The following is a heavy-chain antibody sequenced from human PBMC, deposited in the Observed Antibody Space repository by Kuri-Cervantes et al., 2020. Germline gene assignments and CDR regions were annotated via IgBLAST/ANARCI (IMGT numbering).Heavy chain of an antibody. CDR1: GYTFTSYG. J-gene: IGHJ5*02. D-gene: IGHD2-21*01. CDR3: ARIVGINLDWFDP. CDR2: ISAYNGNT. Sequence: ASVKVSCKASGYTFTSYGISWVRQAPGQGLEWMGWISAYNGNTNYAQKLQGRVTMTTDTSTSTAYTVLRSMRSDDTAVYYCARIVGINLDWFDPWGQGTLVTVSS. V-gene: IGHV1-18*01.